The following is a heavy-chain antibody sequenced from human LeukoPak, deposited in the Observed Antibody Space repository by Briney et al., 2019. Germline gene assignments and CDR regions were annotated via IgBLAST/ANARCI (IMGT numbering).Heavy chain of an antibody. CDR1: GYSFTSYW. Sequence: GESLKISCKGSGYSFTSYWIGWVRQMPGKGQEWMGIIYPGDSDTRYSPSFQGQVTISADKSISTAYLQWSSLKASDTAMYYCARWGSSTITRPYYFDYWGQGTLVTVSS. J-gene: IGHJ4*02. V-gene: IGHV5-51*01. CDR2: IYPGDSDT. D-gene: IGHD2-2*01. CDR3: ARWGSSTITRPYYFDY.